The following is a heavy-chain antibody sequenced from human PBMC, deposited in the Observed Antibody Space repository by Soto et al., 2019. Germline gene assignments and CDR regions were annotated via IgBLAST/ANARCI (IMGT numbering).Heavy chain of an antibody. Sequence: QVQLVESGGGVVQPGWSLRLACAASGFSISDYGMEWVRQAPGKGLEWVALISYDGSNTYYADSVKGRFPISRDNSKDTLFLQMTGLRREDTAVYYCAKGAGDRLSLGMDVLGQGTTVTVSS. CDR3: AKGAGDRLSLGMDV. D-gene: IGHD1-26*01. CDR1: GFSISDYG. CDR2: ISYDGSNT. V-gene: IGHV3-30*18. J-gene: IGHJ6*02.